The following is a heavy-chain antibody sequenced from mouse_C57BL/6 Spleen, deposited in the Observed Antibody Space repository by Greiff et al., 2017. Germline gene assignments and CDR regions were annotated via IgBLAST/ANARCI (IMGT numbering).Heavy chain of an antibody. CDR3: ARGGYYGYGQPLNAMDY. CDR1: GYTFTSYW. Sequence: QVQLQQPGAELVRPGSSVKLSCKASGYTFTSYWMDWVKQRPGQGLEWIGNIYPSDSETHYNQKFKDKATLTVDKSSSTAYMQLSSLTSEDSAVYYCARGGYYGYGQPLNAMDYWGQGTSVTVSS. CDR2: IYPSDSET. J-gene: IGHJ4*01. V-gene: IGHV1-61*01. D-gene: IGHD2-2*01.